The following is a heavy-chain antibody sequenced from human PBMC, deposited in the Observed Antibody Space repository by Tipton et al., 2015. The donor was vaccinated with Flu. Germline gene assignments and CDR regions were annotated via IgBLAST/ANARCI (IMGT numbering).Heavy chain of an antibody. CDR2: ISSSSSYI. V-gene: IGHV3-21*01. CDR1: GFTFSSYS. D-gene: IGHD6-6*01. J-gene: IGHJ3*02. Sequence: SLRLSCAASGFTFSSYSMNWVRQAPGKGLEWVSSISSSSSYIYYADSVKGRFTISRDNAKNSLYLQMNSLRAEDTAVYYCARVGSTLTAFDIWGQGTMVTVSS. CDR3: ARVGSTLTAFDI.